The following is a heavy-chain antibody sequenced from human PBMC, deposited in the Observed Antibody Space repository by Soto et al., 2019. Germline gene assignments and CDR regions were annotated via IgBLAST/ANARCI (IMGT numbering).Heavy chain of an antibody. J-gene: IGHJ4*02. D-gene: IGHD6-13*01. Sequence: SETLSLACAVYGGSFSGYYWSWIRQPPGKGLEWIGEINHSGSTNYNPSLKSRVTISVDTSKNQFSLKLSSVTAADTAVYYCARVNGSSWFYDYWGQGTLVTISS. CDR2: INHSGST. V-gene: IGHV4-34*01. CDR3: ARVNGSSWFYDY. CDR1: GGSFSGYY.